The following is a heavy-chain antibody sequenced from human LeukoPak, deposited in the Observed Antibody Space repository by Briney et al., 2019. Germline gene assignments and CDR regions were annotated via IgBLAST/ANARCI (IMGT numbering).Heavy chain of an antibody. CDR3: ARDAGGWLRTFDY. Sequence: GGSLRLSCAGAGFIFNNYAMHWVRQPPGKGLEWVSGISWNSGSIDYADSVKGRFTISRDNSKNTLYLQMNSLRAEDTAVYYCARDAGGWLRTFDYWGQGTLVTVSS. D-gene: IGHD5-24*01. CDR2: ISWNSGSI. CDR1: GFIFNNYA. V-gene: IGHV3-9*01. J-gene: IGHJ4*02.